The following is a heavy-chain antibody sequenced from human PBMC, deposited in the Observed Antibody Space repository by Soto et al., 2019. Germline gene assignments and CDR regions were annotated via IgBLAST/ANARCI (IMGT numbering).Heavy chain of an antibody. D-gene: IGHD3-10*01. CDR3: ARANRGDSIETKDYCYYMDV. Sequence: ASVKVSCKASGYTFTSYDINWVRQAPGQGLEWMGWMNPNSGNKGSAQMFQGRVTMTRNTPISTAYKELSSLRSEDTAVYYCARANRGDSIETKDYCYYMDVWGTGTTVTVSS. CDR1: GYTFTSYD. J-gene: IGHJ6*03. CDR2: MNPNSGNK. V-gene: IGHV1-8*01.